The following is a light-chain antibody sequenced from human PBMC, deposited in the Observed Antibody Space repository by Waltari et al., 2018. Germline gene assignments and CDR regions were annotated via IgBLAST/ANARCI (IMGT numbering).Light chain of an antibody. V-gene: IGLV2-11*01. CDR2: DVT. CDR1: STNIGGYNY. J-gene: IGLJ1*01. CDR3: CSYAGTSP. Sequence: QSALTQPRSVSGSPGQSVTISCTGASTNIGGYNYVSWYQQHPGKAPKLIIYDVTKLPSGVPDPFSGSKSGDTASLTISGLQAEDEADYYCCSYAGTSPFGTGTKVTVL.